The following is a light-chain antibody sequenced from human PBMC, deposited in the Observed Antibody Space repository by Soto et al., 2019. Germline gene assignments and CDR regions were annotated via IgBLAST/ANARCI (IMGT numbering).Light chain of an antibody. CDR3: SSYTVINTAV. J-gene: IGLJ3*02. Sequence: QSVLTQPASVSGSPGQSITISCTGTSSDVGAYNYVSWYRQHPGKAPKLVIYEVSNRPSGISSRFSGSKSGNTASLTISGLQAEDEADYYCSSYTVINTAVFGGGTKLTVL. CDR2: EVS. V-gene: IGLV2-14*01. CDR1: SSDVGAYNY.